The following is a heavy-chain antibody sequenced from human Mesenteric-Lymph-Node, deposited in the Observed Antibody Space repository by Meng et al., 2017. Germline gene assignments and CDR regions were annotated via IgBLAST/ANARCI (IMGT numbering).Heavy chain of an antibody. CDR2: ISDSGMTI. D-gene: IGHD6-19*01. CDR1: GFTFSSYS. CDR3: TRDLAVAGNTRPYYFDY. Sequence: GESLKISCAASGFTFSSYSMNWVRQAPGKGLEWLSYISDSGMTIYYADSVKGRFTTSRDNAKNSLYLQMNSLRAEDTAVYYCTRDLAVAGNTRPYYFDYWGQGTLVTVSS. J-gene: IGHJ4*02. V-gene: IGHV3-48*04.